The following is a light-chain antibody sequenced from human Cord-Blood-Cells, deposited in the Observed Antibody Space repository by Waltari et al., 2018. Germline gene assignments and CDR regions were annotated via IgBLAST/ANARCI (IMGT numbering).Light chain of an antibody. CDR2: AAS. J-gene: IGKJ3*01. CDR3: QQSYSTLT. Sequence: DRVTITCRASQSISSYLNWYQQKPGKAPKLLIYAASRLQSVVPSRCSGSGSGTDFTLTISSLQPEDFATYYCQQSYSTLTFGPGTKVDIK. V-gene: IGKV1-39*01. CDR1: QSISSY.